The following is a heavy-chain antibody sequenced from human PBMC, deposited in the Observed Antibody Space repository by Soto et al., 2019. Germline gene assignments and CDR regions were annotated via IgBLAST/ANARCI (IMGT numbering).Heavy chain of an antibody. CDR3: ARGGALSTSWYWGDGLDS. Sequence: QVQLEQPGSEVKKSGSSVKVSCKASGYSFSSHAITWVRQAPGPGLEWMGGIIPVFGTPSYAQKFQGRVTISADKSTNTSYLELRSLRSEDTAVYYCARGGALSTSWYWGDGLDSWGQGTQVTVSS. J-gene: IGHJ4*02. V-gene: IGHV1-69*06. CDR1: GYSFSSHA. CDR2: IIPVFGTP. D-gene: IGHD6-13*01.